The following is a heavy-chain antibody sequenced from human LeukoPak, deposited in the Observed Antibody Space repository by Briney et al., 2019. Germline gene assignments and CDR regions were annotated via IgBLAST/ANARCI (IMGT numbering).Heavy chain of an antibody. CDR1: GGTFSSYA. CDR3: ARVYYYDSSGYYPTYYFDY. Sequence: SVKVSCKASGGTFSSYAISWVRQAPGQGLEWMGGIIPIFGTANYAQKFQGRVMITADESTSTAYMELSSLRSEDTAVYYCARVYYYDSSGYYPTYYFDYWGQGTLVTVSS. D-gene: IGHD3-22*01. CDR2: IIPIFGTA. V-gene: IGHV1-69*13. J-gene: IGHJ4*02.